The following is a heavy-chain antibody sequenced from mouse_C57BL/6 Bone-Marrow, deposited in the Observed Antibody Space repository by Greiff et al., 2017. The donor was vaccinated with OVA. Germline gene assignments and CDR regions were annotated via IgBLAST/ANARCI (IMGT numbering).Heavy chain of an antibody. J-gene: IGHJ3*01. V-gene: IGHV1-5*01. CDR3: TRDYYGSSYAWFAY. Sequence: EVQLQQSGTVLARPGASVKMSCKTSGYTFTSSWMHWVKQRPGQGLEWIGAIYPGNSDTSYNQKFKGKAKLTAVTSASTAYMELSSLTNEDSAVYYCTRDYYGSSYAWFAYWGQGTLVTVSA. CDR2: IYPGNSDT. CDR1: GYTFTSSW. D-gene: IGHD1-1*01.